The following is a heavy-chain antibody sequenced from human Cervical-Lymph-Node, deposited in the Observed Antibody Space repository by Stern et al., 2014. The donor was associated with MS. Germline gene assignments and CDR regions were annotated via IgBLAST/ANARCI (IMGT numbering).Heavy chain of an antibody. CDR1: GYTFTTYF. Sequence: QVQLVQSGAEVKKPGASVKVSCKASGYTFTTYFIHWVRQASGQGLEWMGRINPKSGDTNYAQKFQGRVTMTRDTSINTAYMELTRLKSDDTAVYYCAKTIRWFDPWGQGTLVTVSS. CDR2: INPKSGDT. J-gene: IGHJ5*02. D-gene: IGHD3-9*01. CDR3: AKTIRWFDP. V-gene: IGHV1-2*06.